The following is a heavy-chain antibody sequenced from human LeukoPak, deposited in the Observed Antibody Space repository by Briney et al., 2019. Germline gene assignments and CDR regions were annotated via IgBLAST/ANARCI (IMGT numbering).Heavy chain of an antibody. Sequence: GGSLRLSCAASGFTFSSYAMHWVRQAPGKGLEWVAVISYDGSNKYYADSVKGRFTISRDNSKNTLYLQMNSLRAEDTAVYYCARAEWELRDWGQGTLVTVSS. CDR3: ARAEWELRD. J-gene: IGHJ4*02. D-gene: IGHD1-26*01. V-gene: IGHV3-30*04. CDR1: GFTFSSYA. CDR2: ISYDGSNK.